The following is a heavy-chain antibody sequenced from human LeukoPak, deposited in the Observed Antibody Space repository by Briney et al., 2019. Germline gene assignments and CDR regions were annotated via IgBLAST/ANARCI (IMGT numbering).Heavy chain of an antibody. CDR1: GGSISTYY. CDR3: TRGSNGGRFDY. J-gene: IGHJ4*02. Sequence: SETLSLTCTVSGGSISTYYWTWIRQPPGKGLEWIGYIYYSGSTNYNPSLKSRVTISVDTSKNQFSLKLSSVTAADTAVYYCTRGSNGGRFDYWGQGTLVTVSS. D-gene: IGHD2-8*01. V-gene: IGHV4-59*01. CDR2: IYYSGST.